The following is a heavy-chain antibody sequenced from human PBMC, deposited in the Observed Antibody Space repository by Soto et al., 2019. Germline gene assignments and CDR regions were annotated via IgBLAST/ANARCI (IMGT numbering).Heavy chain of an antibody. CDR1: GFTFSSYW. V-gene: IGHV3-7*01. CDR2: IKQDGSEK. Sequence: EVQLVESGGGLVQPGGSLRLSCTASGFTFSSYWMSWVRQAPGKGLEWVANIKQDGSEKYYVDSVKGRFTISRDNAKDSLYLQLNSLRAEDTAVYYCARDLAGDYYFDYWGQGTLVTVSS. J-gene: IGHJ4*02. CDR3: ARDLAGDYYFDY. D-gene: IGHD4-17*01.